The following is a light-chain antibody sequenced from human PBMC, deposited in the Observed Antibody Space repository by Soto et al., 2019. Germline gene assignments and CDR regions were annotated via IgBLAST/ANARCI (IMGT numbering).Light chain of an antibody. V-gene: IGKV1-5*03. CDR3: QQFTEYPVP. CDR2: KTS. CDR1: QGISSS. Sequence: IRMTQSPSTLSASIGDRVTITCRASQGISSSLAWYQQKPGKAPKLLIYKTSTLESGVPSRFSGSGSGTEFTLTINYLQHDDSATYYCQQFTEYPVPFGQGTRLEIK. J-gene: IGKJ5*01.